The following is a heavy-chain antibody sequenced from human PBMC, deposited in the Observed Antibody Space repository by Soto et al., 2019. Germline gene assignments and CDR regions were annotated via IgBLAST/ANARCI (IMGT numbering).Heavy chain of an antibody. Sequence: EVQLVESGGGLVQPGGSLRLSCAASGFTFSNYGMIWVRQAPGKGLEWVSYISSSSITIYYADSVKGRFTISRDNAKNSLYLQMNSLRDEDTALYYCASFWNYGYWGQGTLVPVSS. CDR2: ISSSSITI. J-gene: IGHJ4*02. D-gene: IGHD1-7*01. CDR1: GFTFSNYG. V-gene: IGHV3-48*02. CDR3: ASFWNYGY.